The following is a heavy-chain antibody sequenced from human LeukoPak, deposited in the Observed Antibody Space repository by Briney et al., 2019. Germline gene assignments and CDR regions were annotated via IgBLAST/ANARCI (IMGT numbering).Heavy chain of an antibody. CDR1: GYTFSSYG. Sequence: GASVKVSCKACGYTFSSYGISWVRQAPGQGLEWMGWISTYNGNTSYAQKLQGRVTMTTDTSTSTAYMELRSLRSDDTAVYYCARGSRGLAVTGLDYWGQGTLVTVSS. D-gene: IGHD6-19*01. J-gene: IGHJ4*02. CDR2: ISTYNGNT. V-gene: IGHV1-18*01. CDR3: ARGSRGLAVTGLDY.